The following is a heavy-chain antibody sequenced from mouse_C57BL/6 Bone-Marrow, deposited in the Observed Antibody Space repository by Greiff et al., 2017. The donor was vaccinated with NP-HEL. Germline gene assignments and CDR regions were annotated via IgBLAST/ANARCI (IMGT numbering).Heavy chain of an antibody. CDR1: GYTFTSYW. J-gene: IGHJ2*01. Sequence: QVQLQQPGAELVKPGASVKLSCKASGYTFTSYWMHWVKQRPGQGLEWIGMIHPNSGSTNYNEKFKSKTTLTVDKSSSTAYMQLSSLTSEDSAVYYCARYYYDSFDYWGQGTTLTVSS. V-gene: IGHV1-64*01. CDR2: IHPNSGST. D-gene: IGHD2-4*01. CDR3: ARYYYDSFDY.